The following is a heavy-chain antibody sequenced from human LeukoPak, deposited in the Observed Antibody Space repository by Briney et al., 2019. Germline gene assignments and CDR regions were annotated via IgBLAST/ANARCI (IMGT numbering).Heavy chain of an antibody. CDR1: GGTFSSYA. D-gene: IGHD1-14*01. CDR3: ARARSPSEYFQH. CDR2: IIPIFGTA. Sequence: ASVKVSCKASGGTFSSYAISWVRQAPGQGLEWMGGIIPIFGTANYAQKFQGRVTITADESTCTAYMELSSLRSEDTAVYYCARARSPSEYFQHWGQGTLVTVSS. J-gene: IGHJ1*01. V-gene: IGHV1-69*13.